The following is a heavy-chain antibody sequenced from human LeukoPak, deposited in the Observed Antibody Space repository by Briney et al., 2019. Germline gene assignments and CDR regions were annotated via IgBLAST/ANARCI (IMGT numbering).Heavy chain of an antibody. CDR1: GFTFSSYW. V-gene: IGHV3-7*01. CDR2: IKQDGSEK. D-gene: IGHD3-22*01. Sequence: PGGSLRLSCAAPGFTFSSYWMSWVRQAPGKGPEWVANIKQDGSEKYYVDSVKGRFTISRDNAKNSLYLQMNSLRAEDTAVYYCARDYYDSSGYSRGAYNWFDPWGQGTLVTVSS. CDR3: ARDYYDSSGYSRGAYNWFDP. J-gene: IGHJ5*02.